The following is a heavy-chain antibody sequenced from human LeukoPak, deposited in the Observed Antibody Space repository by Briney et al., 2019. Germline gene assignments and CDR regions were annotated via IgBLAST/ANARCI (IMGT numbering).Heavy chain of an antibody. V-gene: IGHV3-23*01. CDR2: ISGSGGST. J-gene: IGHJ4*02. Sequence: PGGSLRLSCAASGFTFSSYAMSWVRQAPGEGLEWVSAISGSGGSTYYADSVKGRFTISRDNSKNTLDLQMNSLRAEDMAVYYCAKEFGHCSSTSCFPFDYRGQGTLVTVSS. CDR1: GFTFSSYA. D-gene: IGHD2-2*03. CDR3: AKEFGHCSSTSCFPFDY.